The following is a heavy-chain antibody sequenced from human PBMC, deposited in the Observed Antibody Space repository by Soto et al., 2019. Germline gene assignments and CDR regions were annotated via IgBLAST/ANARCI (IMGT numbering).Heavy chain of an antibody. D-gene: IGHD2-15*01. Sequence: QLVESGGRGVQPGRSLRLSCEASEFTFSSYAMHWVRQAPGRGLEWVALISFDGSKEYYADSVKGRFIISRDNSRSMVYLQMDSLRPADTDIYYCARPTPRWSYHYGMDVWGQGTTVTVSS. CDR1: EFTFSSYA. V-gene: IGHV3-30*03. J-gene: IGHJ6*02. CDR2: ISFDGSKE. CDR3: ARPTPRWSYHYGMDV.